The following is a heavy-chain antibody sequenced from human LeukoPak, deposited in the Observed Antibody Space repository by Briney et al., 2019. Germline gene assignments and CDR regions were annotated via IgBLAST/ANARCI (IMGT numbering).Heavy chain of an antibody. D-gene: IGHD3-10*01. J-gene: IGHJ4*02. CDR3: ATTRVCGGVLLRPSCLYFED. CDR1: GFTFNNYV. V-gene: IGHV3-23*01. Sequence: PGGSLRLSCAASGFTFNNYVMSWVRQAPGKGLEWVSGIVYRGDATNYADSVQGRFTVSRDNSKNTLYLQMNNLRAEDTAVYYCATTRVCGGVLLRPSCLYFEDWGQGALFNVSS. CDR2: IVYRGDAT.